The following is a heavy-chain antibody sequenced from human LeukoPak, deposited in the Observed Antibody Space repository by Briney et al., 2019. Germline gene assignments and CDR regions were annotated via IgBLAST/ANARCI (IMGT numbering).Heavy chain of an antibody. D-gene: IGHD2-2*01. Sequence: SETLSLTCAVYGGSFSGYYWSWIRQPPGKGLEWIGEINHSGSTNYNPSLKSRVTISVDTSKNQFSLKLSSVTAADTAVYYCARLPPRYQLPRDWFDPWGQGTLVTVSS. CDR2: INHSGST. CDR1: GGSFSGYY. CDR3: ARLPPRYQLPRDWFDP. J-gene: IGHJ5*02. V-gene: IGHV4-34*01.